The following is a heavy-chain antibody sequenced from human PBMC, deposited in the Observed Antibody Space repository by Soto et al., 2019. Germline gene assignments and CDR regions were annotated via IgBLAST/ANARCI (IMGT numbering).Heavy chain of an antibody. CDR3: ASAAPADIVDYGMDV. D-gene: IGHD2-2*02. Sequence: AASVKVSCKASGGTFSSYAISWVRQAPGQGLEWMGGIIPIFGTANYAQKFQGRVTITADESTSTAYMELSSLRSEDTAVYYCASAAPADIVDYGMDVWGQGTTVTVSS. CDR2: IIPIFGTA. J-gene: IGHJ6*02. V-gene: IGHV1-69*13. CDR1: GGTFSSYA.